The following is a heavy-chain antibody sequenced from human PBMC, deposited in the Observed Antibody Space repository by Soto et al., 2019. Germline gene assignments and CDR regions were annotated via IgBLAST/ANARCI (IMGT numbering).Heavy chain of an antibody. CDR3: TKEKSVMHSGYDAFDI. CDR2: ISSNVGTI. V-gene: IGHV3-48*03. Sequence: PGGSLRLSCAASGFTFSSYEMDWVRQAPGKGLEWVAYISSNVGTIYYGDSVKGRFTISRDNADNSLYLQMNSLRAEDTAVYYCTKEKSVMHSGYDAFDIWGRGTTVTVSS. CDR1: GFTFSSYE. D-gene: IGHD5-12*01. J-gene: IGHJ3*02.